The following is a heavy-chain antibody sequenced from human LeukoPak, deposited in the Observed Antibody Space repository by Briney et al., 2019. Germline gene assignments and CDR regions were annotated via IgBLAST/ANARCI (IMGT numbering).Heavy chain of an antibody. Sequence: GGSLRLSCVVSGFSFNSYTMTWVRQAPGKGLEWVSSISTSGGHIYYADSVKGRFTVSRDNAKNSLYLQMDSLRAEDTAVYYCARDPVRSRPYWGQGTLVTVSS. D-gene: IGHD6-6*01. J-gene: IGHJ4*02. CDR1: GFSFNSYT. V-gene: IGHV3-21*06. CDR2: ISTSGGHI. CDR3: ARDPVRSRPY.